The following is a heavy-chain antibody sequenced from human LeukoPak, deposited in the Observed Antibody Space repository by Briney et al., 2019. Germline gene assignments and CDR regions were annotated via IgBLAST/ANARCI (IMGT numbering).Heavy chain of an antibody. CDR1: GFTFDDYT. J-gene: IGHJ5*02. Sequence: PGGSLRLSCAASGFTFDDYTMHWVRQAPGKGLEWVSLISWDGDNTYYADSVKGRFTISRDNAKNSLYLQMNSLRAEDTAVYYCARPMVRGVISWFDPWGQGTLVTVSS. V-gene: IGHV3-43*01. D-gene: IGHD3-10*01. CDR2: ISWDGDNT. CDR3: ARPMVRGVISWFDP.